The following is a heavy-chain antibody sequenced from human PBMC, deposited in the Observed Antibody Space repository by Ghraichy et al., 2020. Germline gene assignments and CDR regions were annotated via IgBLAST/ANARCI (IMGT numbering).Heavy chain of an antibody. CDR3: ARDWRRYYDSSGDQAGYFDY. CDR1: VGSFSGYY. Sequence: SETLSLTCAVYVGSFSGYYWSWIRQPPGKRLEWIGYIYNSGSTNYNPSLKSRVTISVDTSKNQFSLKLSSVTAADTAVYYCARDWRRYYDSSGDQAGYFDYWGQGTLVTVSS. J-gene: IGHJ4*02. D-gene: IGHD3-22*01. CDR2: IYNSGST. V-gene: IGHV4-59*01.